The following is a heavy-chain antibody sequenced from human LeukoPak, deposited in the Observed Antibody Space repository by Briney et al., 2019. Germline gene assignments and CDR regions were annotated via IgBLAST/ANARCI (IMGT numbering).Heavy chain of an antibody. CDR3: ASSKVPAAPYYFHY. CDR2: IYYSGST. V-gene: IGHV4-59*11. J-gene: IGHJ4*02. CDR1: GGSISSHY. Sequence: SETLSLTCTVSGGSISSHYRSWIRQPPGKGLEWIGYIYYSGSTNYNPSLKSRVTISVDTSKNQFSLKLSSVTAADTAVYYCASSKVPAAPYYFHYWGQGTLVTVSS. D-gene: IGHD2-2*01.